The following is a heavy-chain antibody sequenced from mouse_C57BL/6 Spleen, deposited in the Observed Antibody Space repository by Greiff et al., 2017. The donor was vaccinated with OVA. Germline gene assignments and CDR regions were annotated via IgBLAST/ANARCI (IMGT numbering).Heavy chain of an antibody. Sequence: QVQLQQSGPELVKPGASVKISCKASGYAFSSSWMNWVKQRPGKGLEWIGRIYPGDGDTNYNGKFKGKATLTADKSSSTAYMQLSSLTSEDSAVYFCARESGRGMDYWGQGTSVTVSS. D-gene: IGHD1-3*01. CDR3: ARESGRGMDY. J-gene: IGHJ4*01. V-gene: IGHV1-82*01. CDR2: IYPGDGDT. CDR1: GYAFSSSW.